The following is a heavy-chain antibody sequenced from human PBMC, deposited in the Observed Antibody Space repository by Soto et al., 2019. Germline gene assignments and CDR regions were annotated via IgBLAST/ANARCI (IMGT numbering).Heavy chain of an antibody. J-gene: IGHJ4*02. D-gene: IGHD3-22*01. CDR3: ARVGYYYDSSGYYLSFDY. CDR1: GYTFTSYD. Sequence: QVQLVQSGAEVKKPGASVKVSCKASGYTFTSYDINWVRQATGQGLEWMGWMNPNSGNTGYAQKFQGRVTMTRNTSIRTXXMELSSLRSEETAVYYCARVGYYYDSSGYYLSFDYWGQGTLVTVSS. CDR2: MNPNSGNT. V-gene: IGHV1-8*01.